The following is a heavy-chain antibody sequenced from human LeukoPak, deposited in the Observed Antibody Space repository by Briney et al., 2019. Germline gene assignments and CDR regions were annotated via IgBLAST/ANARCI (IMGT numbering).Heavy chain of an antibody. CDR3: ARATFGPLDI. CDR2: IYSGGST. J-gene: IGHJ3*02. V-gene: IGHV3-66*01. D-gene: IGHD3-16*01. CDR1: GFTFSSYG. Sequence: PGGSLRLSCAASGFTFSSYGMSWVRQAPGKGLEWVSVIYSGGSTYYADSVKGRFTISRDNSKNTLYLQMNSLRAEDTAVYYCARATFGPLDIWGQGTMVTVSS.